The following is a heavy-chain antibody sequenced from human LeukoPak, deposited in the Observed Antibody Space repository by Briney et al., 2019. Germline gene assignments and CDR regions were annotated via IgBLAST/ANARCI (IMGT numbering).Heavy chain of an antibody. V-gene: IGHV3-30*03. CDR2: ISYDGSNK. Sequence: GGSLRLSCAASGFTFSSYGMHWVRQAPGKGLEWVAVISYDGSNKYYADSVKGRFAISRDNSKNTLYLQMNSLRAENTAVYYCARDRQTRSGYGPFDYWGQGTLVTVSS. CDR1: GFTFSSYG. D-gene: IGHD5-12*01. J-gene: IGHJ4*02. CDR3: ARDRQTRSGYGPFDY.